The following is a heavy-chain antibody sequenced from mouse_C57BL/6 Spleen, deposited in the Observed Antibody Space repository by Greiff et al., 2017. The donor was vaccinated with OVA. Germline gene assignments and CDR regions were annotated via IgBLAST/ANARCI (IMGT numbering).Heavy chain of an antibody. V-gene: IGHV1-82*01. J-gene: IGHJ2*01. CDR2: IYPGDGDT. Sequence: VQLQQSGPELVKPGASVKISCKASGYAFSSSWMNWVKQRPGKGLEWIGRIYPGDGDTNYNGKFKGKATLTAAKSSSTAYMQLSSLTSEDAAVYFCAPAAQATYFDYWGQGTTLTVSS. CDR1: GYAFSSSW. D-gene: IGHD3-2*02. CDR3: APAAQATYFDY.